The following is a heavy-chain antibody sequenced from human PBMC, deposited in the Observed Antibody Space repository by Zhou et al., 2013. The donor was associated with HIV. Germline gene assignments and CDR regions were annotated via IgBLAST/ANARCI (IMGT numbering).Heavy chain of an antibody. CDR3: AGYGRGYNWLYY. Sequence: QVQLVQSGAEVKKPGASVKVSCKTSGYTFTDYYIHWMRQVTGQGPEWMGWINPKNGGTNYAQNFQGRLTMTRDTSISSVYMELTRVKSDDTAVYYCAGYGRGYNWLYYWGQGTLVTVSS. CDR2: INPKNGGT. J-gene: IGHJ4*02. CDR1: GYTFTDYY. D-gene: IGHD5-12*01. V-gene: IGHV1-2*02.